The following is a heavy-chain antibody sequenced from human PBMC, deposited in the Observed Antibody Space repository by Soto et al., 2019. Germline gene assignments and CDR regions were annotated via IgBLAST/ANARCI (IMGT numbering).Heavy chain of an antibody. CDR2: IYYSGST. CDR3: ARDRRIVVPNYYYGMDV. CDR1: GGSISSYY. J-gene: IGHJ6*02. Sequence: SETLSLTCTVSGGSISSYYWSWIRQPPGKGLEWIGYIYYSGSTNYNPSLKSRVTISVDTSKNQFSLKLSSVTAADTAVYYCARDRRIVVPNYYYGMDVWGQGTTVTSP. D-gene: IGHD3-22*01. V-gene: IGHV4-59*01.